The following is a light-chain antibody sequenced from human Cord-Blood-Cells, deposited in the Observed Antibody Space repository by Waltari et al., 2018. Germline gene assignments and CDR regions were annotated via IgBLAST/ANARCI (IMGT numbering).Light chain of an antibody. V-gene: IGKV1-39*01. Sequence: DIQMTQSPSSLSESVGDRVTITCRASQSISSYLNWYQQKPGKAPKLLIYAASSLQSGVPSRFSGSGSGTDFTLTISSLQPEDFATYYCQQSYSTLTFGPGTKVDIK. CDR1: QSISSY. CDR3: QQSYSTLT. CDR2: AAS. J-gene: IGKJ3*01.